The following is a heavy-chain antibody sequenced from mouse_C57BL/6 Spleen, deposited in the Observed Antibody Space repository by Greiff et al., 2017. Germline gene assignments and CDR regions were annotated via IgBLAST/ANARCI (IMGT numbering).Heavy chain of an antibody. CDR2: IYPGNSDT. D-gene: IGHD1-1*01. Sequence: EVQLQQSGTVLARPGASVKMSCKTSGYTFTSYWMHWVKQRPGQGLEWIGAIYPGNSDTSYNQKFKGKAKLTAVTSASTAYMELSSLTNEDSAVYYCTGIYYYGSSPPGFAYWGQGTLVTVSA. CDR1: GYTFTSYW. J-gene: IGHJ3*01. V-gene: IGHV1-5*01. CDR3: TGIYYYGSSPPGFAY.